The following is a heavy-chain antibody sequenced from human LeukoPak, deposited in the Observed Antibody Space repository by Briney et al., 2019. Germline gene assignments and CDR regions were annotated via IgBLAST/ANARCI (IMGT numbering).Heavy chain of an antibody. D-gene: IGHD3-3*01. Sequence: SETLSLTCTVSGGSISSGDHYWSWIRQPPGKGLEGIGYIYYSGSTYYNPSLKSRVTISVDTSKNQFSLKLSSVTAADTAVYYCARVSGDFWSGYYQADYWGQGTLVTVSS. CDR1: GGSISSGDHY. V-gene: IGHV4-30-4*08. CDR2: IYYSGST. J-gene: IGHJ4*02. CDR3: ARVSGDFWSGYYQADY.